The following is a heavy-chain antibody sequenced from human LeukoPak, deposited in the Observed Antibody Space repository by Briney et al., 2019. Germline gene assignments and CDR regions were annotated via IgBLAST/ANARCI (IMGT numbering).Heavy chain of an antibody. CDR2: ISSSGSTI. J-gene: IGHJ6*02. D-gene: IGHD1-26*01. CDR1: GFTFSDYY. CDR3: ARATTGGSYYDYYYYGMDV. Sequence: GGSLGLSCAASGFTFSDYYMSWIRQAPGKGLEWVSYISSSGSTIYYADSVKGRFTISRDNAKNSLYLQMNSLRAEDTAVYYCARATTGGSYYDYYYYGMDVWGQGTTVTVSS. V-gene: IGHV3-11*01.